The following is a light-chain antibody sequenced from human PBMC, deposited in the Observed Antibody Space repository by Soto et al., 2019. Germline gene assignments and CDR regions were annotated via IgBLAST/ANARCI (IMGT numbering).Light chain of an antibody. Sequence: QSVLTQPPSVSGAPGQRATISCTGSSSNIGAGYDVHWYRQLPGTAPKLLIYGDTTRPSGVPDRFSASKSGTSASLAITGLQAEDEADYYCHSYDSSLSGSVFGGGTKLTVL. J-gene: IGLJ3*02. CDR1: SSNIGAGYD. CDR2: GDT. CDR3: HSYDSSLSGSV. V-gene: IGLV1-40*01.